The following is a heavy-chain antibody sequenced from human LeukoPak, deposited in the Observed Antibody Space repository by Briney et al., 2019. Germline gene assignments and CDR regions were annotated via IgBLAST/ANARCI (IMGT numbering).Heavy chain of an antibody. Sequence: GGSLRLSCAASGFTVSGSYMIWVRQAPGKGLEWVSVIYSGGDTYYADSVKGRFTISGDNSKNTVCLQVNSLRAEDTAVYYCARRSTVTRDVDIWGQGTMATVSS. CDR3: ARRSTVTRDVDI. CDR2: IYSGGDT. CDR1: GFTVSGSY. V-gene: IGHV3-66*04. J-gene: IGHJ3*02. D-gene: IGHD4-17*01.